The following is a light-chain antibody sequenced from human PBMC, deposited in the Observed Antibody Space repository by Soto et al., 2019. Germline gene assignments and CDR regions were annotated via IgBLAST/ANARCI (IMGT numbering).Light chain of an antibody. CDR1: SSDVGSYNY. CDR2: EVR. Sequence: QSVLTQPASVPGSPGQSITISCTGTSSDVGSYNYVSWYQQHPGKAPKLMIYEVRNRPSGVSDRFSGSKSGKTASLTIFGLQAEDEADYYCSSYTTSTTQVFGGGTKVTVL. J-gene: IGLJ2*01. CDR3: SSYTTSTTQV. V-gene: IGLV2-14*01.